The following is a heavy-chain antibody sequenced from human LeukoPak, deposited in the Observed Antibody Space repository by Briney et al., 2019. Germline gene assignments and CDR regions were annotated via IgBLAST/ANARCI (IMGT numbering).Heavy chain of an antibody. CDR1: GYSISSGYY. CDR3: ARIYCSGGSCYLGRETYYFYYYMDV. J-gene: IGHJ6*03. D-gene: IGHD2-15*01. CDR2: IYHSGST. V-gene: IGHV4-38-2*02. Sequence: SETLSLTCTVSGYSISSGYYWGWIRQPPGKGLEWIGSIYHSGSTYYNPSLKSRVTMSVDTSKNQFSLNLNSVTAADTAVYYCARIYCSGGSCYLGRETYYFYYYMDVWGTGTTVTVSS.